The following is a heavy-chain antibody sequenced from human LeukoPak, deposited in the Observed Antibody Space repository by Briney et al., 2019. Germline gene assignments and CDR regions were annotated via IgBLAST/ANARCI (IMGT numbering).Heavy chain of an antibody. CDR2: ISAYNGNT. CDR1: GYTFTSYG. D-gene: IGHD6-19*01. J-gene: IGHJ4*02. Sequence: ASVKVSCKASGYTFTSYGISWVRQAPGQGLEWMGWISAYNGNTNYAQKLQGRVTMTTDTSTSTAYMELRSLRSDDTAVYYCAREDDSSGWYWRGYYFDYWGQGTLVTVSS. CDR3: AREDDSSGWYWRGYYFDY. V-gene: IGHV1-18*01.